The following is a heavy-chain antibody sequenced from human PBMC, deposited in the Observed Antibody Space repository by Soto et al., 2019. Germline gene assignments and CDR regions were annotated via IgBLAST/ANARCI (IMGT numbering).Heavy chain of an antibody. J-gene: IGHJ2*01. V-gene: IGHV3-64*01. Sequence: KGLEYVSAISSNGRSTYYANSVKGRFTISRDNSKNTLYLQMDSLRAEDMAVYYCFRAEYTIRDL. CDR2: ISSNGRST. D-gene: IGHD3-3*01. CDR3: FRAEYTIRDL.